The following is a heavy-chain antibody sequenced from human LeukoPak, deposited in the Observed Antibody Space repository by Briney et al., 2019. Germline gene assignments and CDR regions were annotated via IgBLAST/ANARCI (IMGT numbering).Heavy chain of an antibody. CDR2: SIPILGRA. CDR1: GGAFSFYA. V-gene: IGHV1-69*04. D-gene: IGHD4-17*01. Sequence: ASVKVSCKASGGAFSFYAISWVRQAPGQGLEWMGRSIPILGRANYAQKFQGRVTITADQSTSTAYMELSSLRSEDTAVYYCARVRDNNGYGDYEDSGYYGMDVWGQGTTVTVSS. J-gene: IGHJ6*02. CDR3: ARVRDNNGYGDYEDSGYYGMDV.